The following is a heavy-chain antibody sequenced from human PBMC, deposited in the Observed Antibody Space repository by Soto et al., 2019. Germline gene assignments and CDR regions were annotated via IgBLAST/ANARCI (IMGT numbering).Heavy chain of an antibody. V-gene: IGHV1-69*06. CDR2: IIPIFGTA. J-gene: IGHJ6*02. CDR1: GGTFSSYA. D-gene: IGHD6-6*01. CDR3: ASGYSSSSYYYYGMDV. Sequence: QVQLVQSGAEVKKPGSSVKVSCKASGGTFSSYAISWVRQAPGQGLEWMGGIIPIFGTANYAQKFQGRVTITADKSASTAYLELSSLRSEDTAVYYCASGYSSSSYYYYGMDVWGQGTTVTVAS.